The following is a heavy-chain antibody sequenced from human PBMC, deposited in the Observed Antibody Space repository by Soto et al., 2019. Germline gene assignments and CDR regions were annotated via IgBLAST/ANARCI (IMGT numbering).Heavy chain of an antibody. V-gene: IGHV1-3*01. J-gene: IGHJ4*02. CDR2: INAGNGNT. CDR3: ARAWVVVTAPDY. CDR1: GYTSTSYA. Sequence: ASVKVSCKASGYTSTSYAMHWVRQAPGQRLEWMGWINAGNGNTKYSQKFQGRVTITRDTSASTAYMELSSLRSEDTAVYYCARAWVVVTAPDYWGQGTLVTVS. D-gene: IGHD2-21*02.